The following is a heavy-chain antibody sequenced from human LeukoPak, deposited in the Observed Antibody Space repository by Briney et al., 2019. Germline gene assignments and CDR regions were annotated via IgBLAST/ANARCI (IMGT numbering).Heavy chain of an antibody. CDR2: MNPNSGNT. J-gene: IGHJ4*02. D-gene: IGHD4-17*01. CDR3: ARGVGSYGDLLPFDY. CDR1: GYTFTSYG. Sequence: ASVKVSCKASGYTFTSYGISWVRQATGQGLEWMGWMNPNSGNTGYAQKFQGRVTMTRNTSISTAYMELSSLRSEDTAVYYCARGVGSYGDLLPFDYWGQGTLVTVSS. V-gene: IGHV1-8*02.